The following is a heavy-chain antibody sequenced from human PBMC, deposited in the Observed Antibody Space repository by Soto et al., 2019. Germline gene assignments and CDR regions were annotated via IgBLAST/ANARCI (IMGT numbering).Heavy chain of an antibody. CDR3: AKAVAAGDYYYGMAV. J-gene: IGHJ6*02. CDR1: GFTFDDYA. V-gene: IGHV3-9*01. CDR2: ISWNSGSI. Sequence: DVQLVESGGGLVQPGRSLRLSCAASGFTFDDYAMHWVRQAPGKGLEWVSGISWNSGSIGYADSVKGRFTISRDNAKNSLYLQMNSLRAEDTALYYCAKAVAAGDYYYGMAVWGQGTTVTVSS. D-gene: IGHD6-13*01.